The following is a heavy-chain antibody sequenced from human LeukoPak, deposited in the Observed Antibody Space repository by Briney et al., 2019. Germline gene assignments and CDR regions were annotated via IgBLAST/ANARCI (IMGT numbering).Heavy chain of an antibody. CDR1: GYSFTSYG. V-gene: IGHV5-51*01. CDR3: ARPQFWNPYYFDY. Sequence: GESLKISCKGSGYSFTSYGIGWVRQMPGKGLEWMGIIYPGDSDTRYSPSFQGQVTISADKSISTAYLQWSSLKASDTAMYYCARPQFWNPYYFDYWGQGTLVTVSS. D-gene: IGHD1-1*01. CDR2: IYPGDSDT. J-gene: IGHJ4*02.